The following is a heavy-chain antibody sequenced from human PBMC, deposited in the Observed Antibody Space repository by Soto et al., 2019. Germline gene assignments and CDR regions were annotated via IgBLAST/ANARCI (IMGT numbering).Heavy chain of an antibody. Sequence: SETLSLTCTVSGGSIRSYYWSWIRQPPGKGLEWIGYIYYSGSTNYNPSLKSRVTISVDTSKNQFSLKLSSVTAADTAVYYCARALVVVVAASHHVGLDPWGQGTLVTVS. CDR1: GGSIRSYY. CDR3: ARALVVVVAASHHVGLDP. J-gene: IGHJ5*02. D-gene: IGHD2-15*01. V-gene: IGHV4-59*01. CDR2: IYYSGST.